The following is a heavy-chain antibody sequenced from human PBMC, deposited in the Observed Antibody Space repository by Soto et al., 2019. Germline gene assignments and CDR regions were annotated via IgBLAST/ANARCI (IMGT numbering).Heavy chain of an antibody. CDR2: IYHSGST. D-gene: IGHD3-9*01. Sequence: KPSETLSLTCAVSGGSISSGGYSWSWIRQPPGKGLEWIGYIYHSGSTYYNPSLKSRVTISVDRSKNQFSLKLSSVTAADTAVYYCARGAYDILTGSLLNYDYWGQGTLVTVSS. V-gene: IGHV4-30-2*01. CDR1: GGSISSGGYS. J-gene: IGHJ4*02. CDR3: ARGAYDILTGSLLNYDY.